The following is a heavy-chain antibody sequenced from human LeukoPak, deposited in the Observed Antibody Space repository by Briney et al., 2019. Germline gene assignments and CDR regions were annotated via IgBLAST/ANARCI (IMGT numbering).Heavy chain of an antibody. CDR2: IGGSGSST. CDR1: GFTFSSYA. J-gene: IGHJ3*02. Sequence: GGSLRLSCAASGFTFSSYAMNWVRQAPGKGLEWVSAIGGSGSSTYYTDSVKGRFTISRDNSKNTLYLEMNSLRVEDTAVYYCARKILYYYDSSGYFDAFDIWGQGTMVTVSS. D-gene: IGHD3-22*01. V-gene: IGHV3-23*01. CDR3: ARKILYYYDSSGYFDAFDI.